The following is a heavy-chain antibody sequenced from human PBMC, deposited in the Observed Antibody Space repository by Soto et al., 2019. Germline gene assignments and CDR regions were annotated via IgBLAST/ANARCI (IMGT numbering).Heavy chain of an antibody. J-gene: IGHJ6*02. V-gene: IGHV4-4*02. D-gene: IGHD1-26*01. Sequence: QVQLQESGPGLVNPSGTLSLTCAVSGGSISSSNGWSWVRQHPGKGVEWIGEIYHSGSTNYNPPRKSRVTVSVDKSKDKFYMKLSSVIAADTAEYSGARAERESYWTYYSSGMEFWGQGTPVTVSS. CDR3: ARAERESYWTYYSSGMEF. CDR1: GGSISSSNG. CDR2: IYHSGST.